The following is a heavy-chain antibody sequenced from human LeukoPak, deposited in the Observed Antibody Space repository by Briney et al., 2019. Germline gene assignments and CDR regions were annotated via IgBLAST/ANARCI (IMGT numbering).Heavy chain of an antibody. D-gene: IGHD3-10*01. Sequence: SVKVSCKASGGTFSSYAISWVRQARGQGLEWMGGIIPIFGTANYAQKFQGRVTITADESTSTAYMELSSLRSEDTAVYYCARVFTMVRGAFDPWGQGTLVTVSS. CDR2: IIPIFGTA. CDR1: GGTFSSYA. V-gene: IGHV1-69*13. CDR3: ARVFTMVRGAFDP. J-gene: IGHJ5*02.